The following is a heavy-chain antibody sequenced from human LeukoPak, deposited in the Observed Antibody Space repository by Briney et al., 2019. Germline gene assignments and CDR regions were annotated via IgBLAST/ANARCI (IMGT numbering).Heavy chain of an antibody. D-gene: IGHD5-24*01. J-gene: IGHJ4*02. Sequence: PGGSLRLPCTASGLTFSTSGFNWVRQAPGKGLEWVASIGPTGSDRYHADSIKARFTISRDNANNFLYLQMNSLRAEDTAVYYCATETDGRHYDYWGQGTLLTVSS. CDR2: IGPTGSDR. V-gene: IGHV3-21*06. CDR1: GLTFSTSG. CDR3: ATETDGRHYDY.